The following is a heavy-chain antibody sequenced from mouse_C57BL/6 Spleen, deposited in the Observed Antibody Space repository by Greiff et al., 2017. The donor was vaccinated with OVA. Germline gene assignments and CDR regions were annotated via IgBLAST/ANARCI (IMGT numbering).Heavy chain of an antibody. D-gene: IGHD1-1*01. J-gene: IGHJ1*03. CDR3: ARQATSTVEDWYFDV. Sequence: VQLQQSGAELVKPGASVKLSCKASGYTFTSYWMQWVKQRPGQGLEWIGEIDPSDSYTNYNQKFKGKATLTVDTSSSTAYMQLSSLTSEDSAVYYCARQATSTVEDWYFDVWGTGTTVTVSS. V-gene: IGHV1-50*01. CDR2: IDPSDSYT. CDR1: GYTFTSYW.